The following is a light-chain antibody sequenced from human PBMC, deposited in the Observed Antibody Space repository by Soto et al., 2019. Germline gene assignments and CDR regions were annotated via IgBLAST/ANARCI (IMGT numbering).Light chain of an antibody. Sequence: QSVLTQPPSVSAAPGPKVTISCSGIGSSYISWYQQLPGTAPKLLVYESNKRPSGIPDRFAGSKSGTSATLGITGLQTGDEADYYCGTWDNSLSAGVFGGGTQLTVL. CDR1: IGSSY. CDR2: ESN. J-gene: IGLJ2*01. CDR3: GTWDNSLSAGV. V-gene: IGLV1-51*02.